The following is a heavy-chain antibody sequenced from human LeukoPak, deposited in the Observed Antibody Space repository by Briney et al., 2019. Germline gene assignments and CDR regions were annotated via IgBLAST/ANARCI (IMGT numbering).Heavy chain of an antibody. Sequence: SETLSLTCTVSGGSISTYYWSWIRQPPGKGLEWIGYIYDSVTTKYNPSLKSRVTISVDTSKNQFSLKLSSVTAEDTAVYYCARYTTVTTRFDYWGQGTLVTVSS. J-gene: IGHJ4*02. V-gene: IGHV4-59*01. CDR2: IYDSVTT. CDR3: ARYTTVTTRFDY. D-gene: IGHD4-17*01. CDR1: GGSISTYY.